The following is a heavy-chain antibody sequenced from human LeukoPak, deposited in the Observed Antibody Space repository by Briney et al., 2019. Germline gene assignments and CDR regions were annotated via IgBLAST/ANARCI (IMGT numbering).Heavy chain of an antibody. V-gene: IGHV4-30-4*08. CDR3: ARYDVEMATNAFDI. Sequence: SETLSLTCTVSGGSISSGDYYWSWIRQPSGKGLEWIGYIYYSGSTYYNPSLKSRVTISVDTSKNQFSLKLSSVTAADTAVYYCARYDVEMATNAFDIWGQGTMVTVSS. D-gene: IGHD5-24*01. CDR2: IYYSGST. CDR1: GGSISSGDYY. J-gene: IGHJ3*02.